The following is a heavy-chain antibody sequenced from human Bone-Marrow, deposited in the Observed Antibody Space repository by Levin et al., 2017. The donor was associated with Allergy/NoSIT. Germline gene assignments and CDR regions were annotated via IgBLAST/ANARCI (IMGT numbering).Heavy chain of an antibody. D-gene: IGHD5-18*01. Sequence: GESLKISCAASGFTFSSYGMHWVRQAPGKGLEWVAVIWYDGSNKYYADSVKGRFTISRDNSKNTLYLQMNSLRAEDTAVYYCARNAGGIQLHYSGMDVWGQGTTVTVSS. V-gene: IGHV3-33*01. CDR1: GFTFSSYG. J-gene: IGHJ6*02. CDR2: IWYDGSNK. CDR3: ARNAGGIQLHYSGMDV.